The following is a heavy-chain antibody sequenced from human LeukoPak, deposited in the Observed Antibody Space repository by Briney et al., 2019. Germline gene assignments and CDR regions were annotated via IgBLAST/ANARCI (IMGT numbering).Heavy chain of an antibody. CDR1: GGSISSYY. CDR2: IYTSGST. V-gene: IGHV4-4*07. CDR3: ASRYMDV. J-gene: IGHJ6*03. Sequence: SGTLSLTCTASGGSISSYYWSWIRQPAGKGLEWIGRIYTSGSTNYNPSLKSRVTMSVDTSKNQFSLQLNSVTPEDTAVYYCASRYMDVWGKGTTVTVSS.